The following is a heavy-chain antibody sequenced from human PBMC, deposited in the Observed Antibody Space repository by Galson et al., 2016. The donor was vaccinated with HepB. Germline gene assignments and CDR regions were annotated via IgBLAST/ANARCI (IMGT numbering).Heavy chain of an antibody. CDR2: IKQNGREK. V-gene: IGHV3-7*01. D-gene: IGHD3-16*01. CDR3: ARDNTRYEDYVWGRIYFDY. Sequence: SLRLSCAASGFTFSNYWMSWIRQAPGKGLEWVANIKQNGREKEYVDSVKGRFTISRDNAKNSLYLQMNSLRDEDTAVYYCARDNTRYEDYVWGRIYFDYWGQGSLVTVSS. J-gene: IGHJ4*02. CDR1: GFTFSNYW.